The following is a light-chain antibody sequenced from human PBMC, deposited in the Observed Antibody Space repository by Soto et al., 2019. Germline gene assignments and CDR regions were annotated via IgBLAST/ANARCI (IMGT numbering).Light chain of an antibody. J-gene: IGKJ1*01. CDR3: QQSYKSPQT. CDR1: QTIMTY. Sequence: DIQMTQSPSSLSASVGDEVTITCRASQTIMTYLNWYQLKQGKPPRLLIYAASSLQSGVPSRFSGSGSGTDFTLTISSLQPEDFATYSCQQSYKSPQTFGRGTKVEIK. V-gene: IGKV1-39*01. CDR2: AAS.